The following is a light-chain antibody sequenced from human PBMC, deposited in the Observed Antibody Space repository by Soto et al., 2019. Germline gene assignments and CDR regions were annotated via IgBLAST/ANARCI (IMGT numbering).Light chain of an antibody. CDR1: QSVNSY. J-gene: IGKJ5*01. CDR3: QQRSIWPPIT. CDR2: DAS. Sequence: EIVLTQSPATLSLSPGERATLSCRASQSVNSYLAWYQQKPGQAPRLLIYDASNRATGIPVRFSGSGSGTDFTLTISSLEPEDFAVYYCQQRSIWPPITFGQGTRLEIK. V-gene: IGKV3-11*01.